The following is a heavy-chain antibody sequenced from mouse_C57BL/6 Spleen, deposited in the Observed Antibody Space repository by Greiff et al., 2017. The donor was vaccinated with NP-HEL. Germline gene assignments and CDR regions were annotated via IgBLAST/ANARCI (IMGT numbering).Heavy chain of an antibody. CDR1: GYAFTNYL. J-gene: IGHJ2*01. Sequence: QVQLQQSGAELVRPGTSVKVSCKASGYAFTNYLIEWVKQRPGQGLEWIGVINPGGGGTNYNEKFKGKATLTADKSSSTAYMQLSSLTSEDSAVYVCARGTAFDYWGQGTTLTVSA. CDR3: ARGTAFDY. CDR2: INPGGGGT. D-gene: IGHD3-3*01. V-gene: IGHV1-54*01.